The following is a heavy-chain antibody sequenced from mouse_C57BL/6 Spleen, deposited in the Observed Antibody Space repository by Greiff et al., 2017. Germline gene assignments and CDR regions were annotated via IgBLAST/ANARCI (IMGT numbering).Heavy chain of an antibody. CDR2: ISGGGGNT. J-gene: IGHJ3*01. V-gene: IGHV5-9*01. CDR3: ARHEIYYGGSQAWFAY. D-gene: IGHD1-1*01. CDR1: GFTFSSYT. Sequence: EVKLVESGGGLVKPGGSLKLSCAASGFTFSSYTMSWVRQTPEKRLEWVATISGGGGNTYYPDSVKGRFTISRDNDKNTMYLQMSSLRSEDAALYYCARHEIYYGGSQAWFAYWGQGTLVTVSA.